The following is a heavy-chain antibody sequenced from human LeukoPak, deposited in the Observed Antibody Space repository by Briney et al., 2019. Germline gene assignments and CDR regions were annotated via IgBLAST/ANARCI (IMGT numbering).Heavy chain of an antibody. J-gene: IGHJ5*02. Sequence: GSLRLSCAASGFTVSSNYMSWVRQAPGKGLEWIGYIFYSGSTNYNPSLKSRVTISVDTSKNQFSLNLSSVTAADTAVYYCARSSSWPSNWFDPWGQGTLVTVSS. D-gene: IGHD6-13*01. V-gene: IGHV4-59*02. CDR2: IFYSGST. CDR1: GFTVSSNY. CDR3: ARSSSWPSNWFDP.